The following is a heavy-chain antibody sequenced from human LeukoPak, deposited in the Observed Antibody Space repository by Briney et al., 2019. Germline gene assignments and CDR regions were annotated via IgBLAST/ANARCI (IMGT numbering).Heavy chain of an antibody. CDR2: INPSGGST. CDR1: GYTFTSYY. V-gene: IGHV1-46*01. D-gene: IGHD5-18*01. J-gene: IGHJ4*02. Sequence: ASVKVSCKASGYTFTSYYMHWVRQAPGQGLEWMGIINPSGGSTSYAQKFQGRVTMTGDTSTSTVYMELSSLRSEDTAVYYCARHGYAEYYFDYWGQGTLVTVSS. CDR3: ARHGYAEYYFDY.